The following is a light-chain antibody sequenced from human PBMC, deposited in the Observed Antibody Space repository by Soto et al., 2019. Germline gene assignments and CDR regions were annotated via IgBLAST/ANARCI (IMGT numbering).Light chain of an antibody. CDR3: CSYAGSSTIYV. Sequence: QSALTQPASVSGTPGQSITISGTGTSSEIGTYNLVSWYQQHTGKAPKLMIYEVNKRPSGMSDRFSGSKSGNTASLTISGLQAEDEADYYCCSYAGSSTIYVFGTGTQFTVL. CDR1: SSEIGTYNL. J-gene: IGLJ1*01. V-gene: IGLV2-23*02. CDR2: EVN.